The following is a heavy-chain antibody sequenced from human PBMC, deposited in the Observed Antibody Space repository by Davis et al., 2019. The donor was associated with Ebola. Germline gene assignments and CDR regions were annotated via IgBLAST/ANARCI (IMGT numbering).Heavy chain of an antibody. J-gene: IGHJ5*02. Sequence: ESLKISCAASGFTFSGYWMSWVRQSPGKGMEWIGQIGHGGVTSYNPSLESRFTISMDTSKNQFYLRLDSVTAADTAVYYCARTAMTSISDLGLGYNYFDPWGQGSLVTVST. D-gene: IGHD2-21*02. V-gene: IGHV4-34*01. CDR2: IGHGGVT. CDR3: ARTAMTSISDLGLGYNYFDP. CDR1: GFTFSGYW.